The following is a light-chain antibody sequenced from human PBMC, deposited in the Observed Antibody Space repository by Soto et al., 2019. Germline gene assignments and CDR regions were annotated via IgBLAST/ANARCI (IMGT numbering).Light chain of an antibody. V-gene: IGKV3-20*01. CDR1: QSFSSAH. CDR2: GAS. CDR3: QQYGSSPSIT. J-gene: IGKJ5*01. Sequence: EIVLTQSPGTLSLSPGEGATLSCRASQSFSSAHLSWYQQEPGQAPRLLIYGASTRATGIPDRFIGSGSGTDFTLIITKLEPEDFAVYYCQQYGSSPSITFGQGTRLEIK.